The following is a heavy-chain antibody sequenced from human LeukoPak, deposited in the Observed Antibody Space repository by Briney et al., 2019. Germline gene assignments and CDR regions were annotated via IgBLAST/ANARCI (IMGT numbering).Heavy chain of an antibody. Sequence: GGSLRLSCAASGSTFSSYSMNWVRQAPGKGLEWVSHITASGTAMFYADSVKGRFTISRDNSKNTLYLEMNSLRAEDTAVYYCAKDGGNYYDRWGQGTLVTVSS. V-gene: IGHV3-48*01. CDR1: GSTFSSYS. CDR3: AKDGGNYYDR. D-gene: IGHD3-22*01. J-gene: IGHJ4*02. CDR2: ITASGTAM.